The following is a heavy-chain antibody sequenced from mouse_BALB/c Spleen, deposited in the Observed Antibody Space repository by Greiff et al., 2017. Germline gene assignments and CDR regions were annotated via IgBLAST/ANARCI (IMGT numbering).Heavy chain of an antibody. J-gene: IGHJ1*01. CDR3: TRRGYYEGWYFDV. CDR2: IRLKSNNYAT. D-gene: IGHD2-3*01. V-gene: IGHV6-6*02. Sequence: EVKLMESGGGLVQPGGSMKLSCVASGFTFSNYWMNWVRQSPEQGLEWVAEIRLKSNNYATHYAESVKGRFTISRDDSKSSVYLQMNNLRAEDTGIYCCTRRGYYEGWYFDVWGAGTTVTVSS. CDR1: GFTFSNYW.